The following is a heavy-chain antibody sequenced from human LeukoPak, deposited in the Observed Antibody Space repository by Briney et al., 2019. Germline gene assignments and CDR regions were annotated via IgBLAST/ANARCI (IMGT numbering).Heavy chain of an antibody. J-gene: IGHJ4*02. D-gene: IGHD6-13*01. V-gene: IGHV3-30*04. Sequence: GGSLRLSCAASGFTFSSYAMHWVRQAPGKGLEWVAVISYDGSNKYYADSVKGRFTISRDNAKNSLSLQMNSLRAEDTAVYYCARVGVLSSSWLLYWGQGSLVTVSS. CDR1: GFTFSSYA. CDR2: ISYDGSNK. CDR3: ARVGVLSSSWLLY.